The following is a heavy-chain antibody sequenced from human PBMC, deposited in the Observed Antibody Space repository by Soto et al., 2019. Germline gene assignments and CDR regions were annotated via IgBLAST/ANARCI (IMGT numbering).Heavy chain of an antibody. CDR1: GFTFNNYG. CDR2: ISNDGSDK. J-gene: IGHJ3*01. V-gene: IGHV3-30*18. Sequence: GGSLRISCAASGFTFNNYGMHWVRQAPGKGLEWVATISNDGSDKYYADSVKGRLTISRDNSKNTVYLQMNSLRAEEMAVYYCAKDQGIAASHGIDWGQGTMVTVSS. CDR3: AKDQGIAASHGID. D-gene: IGHD6-13*01.